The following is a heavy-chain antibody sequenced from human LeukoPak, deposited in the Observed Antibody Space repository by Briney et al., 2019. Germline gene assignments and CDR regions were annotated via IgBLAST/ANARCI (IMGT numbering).Heavy chain of an antibody. CDR1: GGTFSSYA. CDR3: ASGVGATAEFDY. D-gene: IGHD1-26*01. J-gene: IGHJ4*02. V-gene: IGHV1-69*04. Sequence: GASVKVSCKASGGTFSSYAISWGRQAPGQGLEWMGRIIPILGIANYAQKFQGRVTITADKSTSTAYMELSSLRSEDTAVYYCASGVGATAEFDYWGQGTLVTVSS. CDR2: IIPILGIA.